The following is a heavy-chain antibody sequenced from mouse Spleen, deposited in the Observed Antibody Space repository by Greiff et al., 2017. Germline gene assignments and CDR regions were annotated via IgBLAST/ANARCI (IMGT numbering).Heavy chain of an antibody. CDR1: GYSITSGYY. CDR2: ISYDGSN. D-gene: IGHD6-2*01. Sequence: DVQLVESGPGLVKPSQSLSLTCSVTGYSITSGYYWNWIRQFPGNKLEWMGYISYDGSNNYNPSLKNRISITRDTSKNQFFLKLNSVTTEDTATYYCARDLLGAMDYWGQGTSVTVSS. J-gene: IGHJ4*01. V-gene: IGHV3-6*01. CDR3: ARDLLGAMDY.